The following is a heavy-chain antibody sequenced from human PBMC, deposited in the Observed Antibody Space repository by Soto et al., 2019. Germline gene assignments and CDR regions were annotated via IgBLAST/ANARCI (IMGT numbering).Heavy chain of an antibody. CDR2: IIPILGIA. D-gene: IGHD1-26*01. CDR3: ARHARPPGWELLVGDDAFDI. Sequence: SVKVSCKASGGTFSSYTISWVRQAPGQGLEWMGRIIPILGIANYAQKFQGRVTITADKSTSTAYMELSSLRSEDTAVYYCARHARPPGWELLVGDDAFDIWGQGTMVTVSS. V-gene: IGHV1-69*02. CDR1: GGTFSSYT. J-gene: IGHJ3*02.